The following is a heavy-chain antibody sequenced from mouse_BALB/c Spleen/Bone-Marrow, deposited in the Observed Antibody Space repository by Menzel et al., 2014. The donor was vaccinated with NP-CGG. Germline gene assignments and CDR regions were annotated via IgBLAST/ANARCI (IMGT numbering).Heavy chain of an antibody. Sequence: QVQLQQSGAELAKPGASVKMSCKASGYTFTSYWMHWVKQRPGQGLEWIGYINPSTGYTEYNQKFKDKATLTADKSSSTAYMQLSSLTSEDSAVYYCARPYSYGYYAMDYWGQGTSVTVSS. CDR3: ARPYSYGYYAMDY. J-gene: IGHJ4*01. D-gene: IGHD2-12*01. CDR1: GYTFTSYW. V-gene: IGHV1-7*01. CDR2: INPSTGYT.